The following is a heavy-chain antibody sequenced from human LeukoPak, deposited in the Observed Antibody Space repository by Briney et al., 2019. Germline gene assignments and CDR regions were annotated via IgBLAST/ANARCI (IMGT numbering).Heavy chain of an antibody. CDR3: ARGPRAYCGGDCSNAFDI. Sequence: ASVKVSCKASGYTFTGYYMHWVRQAPGQGLEWMGWINPNSGGTNYAQKFQGRVTMTRDTSISTAYMELSRLRSDDTAVYYCARGPRAYCGGDCSNAFDIWGQGTMVTVSS. D-gene: IGHD2-21*01. V-gene: IGHV1-2*02. J-gene: IGHJ3*02. CDR1: GYTFTGYY. CDR2: INPNSGGT.